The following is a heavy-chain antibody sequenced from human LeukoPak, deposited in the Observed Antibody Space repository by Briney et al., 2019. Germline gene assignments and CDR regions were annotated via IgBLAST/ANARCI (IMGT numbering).Heavy chain of an antibody. CDR2: IWYDGSNK. Sequence: GRSLRLSCAASGFIFSSYGTHWVRQAPGKGLEWVAVIWYDGSNKYYADSVKGRFTISRDNSKNTLYLQMNSLRAEDTAVYYCAKAGNYYGSGSYAVGYFDYWGQGTLVTVSS. CDR3: AKAGNYYGSGSYAVGYFDY. V-gene: IGHV3-33*06. J-gene: IGHJ4*02. CDR1: GFIFSSYG. D-gene: IGHD3-10*01.